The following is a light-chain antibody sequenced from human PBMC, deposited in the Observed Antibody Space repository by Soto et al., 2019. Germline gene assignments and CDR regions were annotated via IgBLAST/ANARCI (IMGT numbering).Light chain of an antibody. CDR3: QEYKNWPWT. CDR2: GAS. V-gene: IGKV3-15*01. Sequence: EIVMTQSPATLSVSPGEGATLSCRASQSVSSNLAWYQQKPGQAPRLLIYGASTRATGIPARFSGSGSGTEFTLTIRSLQSEDFAVYYCQEYKNWPWTFGQGTKVEIK. CDR1: QSVSSN. J-gene: IGKJ1*01.